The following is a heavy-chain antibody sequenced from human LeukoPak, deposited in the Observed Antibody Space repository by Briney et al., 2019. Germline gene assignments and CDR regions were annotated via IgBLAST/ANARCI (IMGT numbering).Heavy chain of an antibody. J-gene: IGHJ3*02. Sequence: AGSLRLSCAASGFTFSRYGMSWVRPAPGKGLEGVSAITGSGGSTYYADYVKGRFTISRDNSKERLYLQMNSLRAEDTAVYLCARYQWPNAFNIWGQGTMVTVSS. D-gene: IGHD6-19*01. V-gene: IGHV3-23*01. CDR2: ITGSGGST. CDR1: GFTFSRYG. CDR3: ARYQWPNAFNI.